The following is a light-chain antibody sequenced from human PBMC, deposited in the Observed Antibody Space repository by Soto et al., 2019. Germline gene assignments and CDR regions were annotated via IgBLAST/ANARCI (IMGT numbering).Light chain of an antibody. CDR3: NSYTNSSAVV. J-gene: IGLJ2*01. CDR2: EVT. V-gene: IGLV2-14*01. CDR1: RDDIGAYDY. Sequence: CVRNQPAWGSGAPGRSISISCAGTRDDIGAYDYVSWYQQHPGNAPKLLVYEVTNRPSGVSDRFSGSKSGNTASLTISGLQAEDEADYYCNSYTNSSAVVFGGVTKVTVL.